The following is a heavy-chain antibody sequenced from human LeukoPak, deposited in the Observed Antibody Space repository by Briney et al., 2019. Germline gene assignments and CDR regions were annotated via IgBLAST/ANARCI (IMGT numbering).Heavy chain of an antibody. D-gene: IGHD3-16*01. J-gene: IGHJ4*02. Sequence: TGGSLRLSCAASGFTVSSNYMSWVRQAPGKGLEWVSVIYSGGSTYYADSVKGRFTISRDNSKNTLYLQMNSLRAEDTAVYYCARVLFGYGYVWETFDYWGQGTLVTVSS. CDR2: IYSGGST. V-gene: IGHV3-53*01. CDR1: GFTVSSNY. CDR3: ARVLFGYGYVWETFDY.